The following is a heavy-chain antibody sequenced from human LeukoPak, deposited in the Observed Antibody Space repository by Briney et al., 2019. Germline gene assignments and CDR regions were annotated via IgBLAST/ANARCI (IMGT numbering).Heavy chain of an antibody. Sequence: GGSLRLSCAASGFTFSGYAMSWVRQAPGKGLEWVSAISVSGVSTYYADSVKGRFTIFRDNSKNTLYLQMSSLRAQDTAVYYCAKESYGVEFDYWGQGTLVTVSS. D-gene: IGHD5-18*01. CDR2: ISVSGVST. V-gene: IGHV3-23*01. CDR3: AKESYGVEFDY. J-gene: IGHJ4*02. CDR1: GFTFSGYA.